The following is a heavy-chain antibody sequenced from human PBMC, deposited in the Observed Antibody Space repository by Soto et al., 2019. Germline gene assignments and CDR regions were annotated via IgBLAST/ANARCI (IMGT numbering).Heavy chain of an antibody. D-gene: IGHD3-22*01. CDR1: DFSISSGHY. V-gene: IGHV4-38-2*02. CDR3: ARWRNDCSYASCYHLDY. J-gene: IGHJ4*02. Sequence: PSETWSLTCTVSDFSISSGHYWGWIRQPPGKGLEGIGSIYHSGTTYNNPSLKSRVTMSVDTSKKQYSLKLSSVTAADTALSYFARWRNDCSYASCYHLDYWGQGTLVNVSS. CDR2: IYHSGTT.